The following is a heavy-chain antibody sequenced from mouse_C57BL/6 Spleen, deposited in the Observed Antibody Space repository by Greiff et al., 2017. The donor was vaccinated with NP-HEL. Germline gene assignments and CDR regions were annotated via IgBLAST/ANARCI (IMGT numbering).Heavy chain of an antibody. J-gene: IGHJ3*01. D-gene: IGHD3-2*01. CDR1: GFTFSDYG. CDR3: ARDSPAY. Sequence: EVKLVESGGGLVKPGGSLKLSCAASGFTFSDYGMHWVRQAPEKGLEWVAYISSGSSTIYYADTVKGRFTISRDNAKNTLFLQMTSRRAEDTAMYYCARDSPAYWGQGTLGTVSA. V-gene: IGHV5-17*01. CDR2: ISSGSSTI.